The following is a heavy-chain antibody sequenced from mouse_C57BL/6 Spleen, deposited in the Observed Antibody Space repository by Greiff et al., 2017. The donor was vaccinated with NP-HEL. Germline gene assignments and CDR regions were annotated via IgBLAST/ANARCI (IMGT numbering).Heavy chain of an antibody. J-gene: IGHJ2*01. Sequence: VKLQQPGAELVRPGSSVKLSCKASGYTFTSYWMHWVKQRPIQGLEWIGNIDPSDSETHYNQKFKDKATLTVDKSSSTAYMQLSSLTSEDSAVYYCARSRDYDMGYFDYWGQGTTLTVSS. CDR2: IDPSDSET. V-gene: IGHV1-52*01. D-gene: IGHD2-4*01. CDR1: GYTFTSYW. CDR3: ARSRDYDMGYFDY.